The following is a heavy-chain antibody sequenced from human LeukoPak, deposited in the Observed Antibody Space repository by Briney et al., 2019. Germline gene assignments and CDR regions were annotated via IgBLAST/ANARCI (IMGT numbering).Heavy chain of an antibody. V-gene: IGHV3-9*01. CDR2: ISWNSGSI. D-gene: IGHD2-21*01. J-gene: IGHJ3*02. Sequence: PGGSLRLSCAASGFTFDDYAMHWVRQAPGKGLEWVSGISWNSGSIGYADSVKGRFTISRDNAKNSLYLQMNSLRAEDTALYYCAKDRSGVIADAFDIWGQGTMVTVSS. CDR1: GFTFDDYA. CDR3: AKDRSGVIADAFDI.